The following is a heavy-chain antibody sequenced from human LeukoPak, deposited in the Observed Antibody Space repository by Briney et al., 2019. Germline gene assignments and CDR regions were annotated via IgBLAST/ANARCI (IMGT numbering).Heavy chain of an antibody. D-gene: IGHD2-15*01. V-gene: IGHV1-8*01. CDR2: MNPNSGNT. Sequence: RASVKVSCKASGYTFTSYDINWVRQATGQGLEWMGWMNPNSGNTGYAQKFQGRATMTRNTSISTAYMELSSLRSEDTAVYYCARGDESLLYDYWGQGTLVTVSS. CDR3: ARGDESLLYDY. J-gene: IGHJ4*02. CDR1: GYTFTSYD.